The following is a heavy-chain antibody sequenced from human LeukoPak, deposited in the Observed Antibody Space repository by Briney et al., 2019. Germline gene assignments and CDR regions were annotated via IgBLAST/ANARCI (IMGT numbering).Heavy chain of an antibody. D-gene: IGHD5-24*01. CDR2: ISEDTFRT. CDR3: AKEDVGGFDA. V-gene: IGHV3-64*01. CDR1: GFIFNRYP. J-gene: IGHJ4*02. Sequence: GGSLRLSCAASGFIFNRYPMHWVRQGPGEGLEAVSAISEDTFRTYYARSVKGRFTVSRDNSKSTVFLHMDNLRVGDMGIYYCAKEDVGGFDAWGQGTLVTVSS.